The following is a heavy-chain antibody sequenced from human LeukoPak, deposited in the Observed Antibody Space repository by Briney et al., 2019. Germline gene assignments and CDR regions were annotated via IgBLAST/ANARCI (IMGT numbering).Heavy chain of an antibody. J-gene: IGHJ5*02. CDR1: GYTFTSYA. CDR3: ARDLGYCTGGTCYPNWFDP. V-gene: IGHV1-3*01. D-gene: IGHD2-15*01. CDR2: INAGNDNT. Sequence: ASVKVSCKASGYTFTSYAMHWVRQAPGQRLGWMGWINAGNDNTKYSQKFQGRVTITRDTSASTAYMELNSLRSEDTAVYYCARDLGYCTGGTCYPNWFDPWGQGTLVTVSS.